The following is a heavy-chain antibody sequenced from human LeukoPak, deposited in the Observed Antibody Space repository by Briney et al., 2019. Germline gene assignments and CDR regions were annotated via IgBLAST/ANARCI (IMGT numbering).Heavy chain of an antibody. D-gene: IGHD3-10*01. CDR1: GFTFSSYA. Sequence: GGSLRLSCAASGFTFSSYAMHWVRQAPGKGLEGVAVISYDGSNIYYADSVKGRFTISRDNSKNTLYLQMHSLRAKDAAVYYCARLFGLGELIPVYWGQGTLVTVSS. V-gene: IGHV3-30-3*01. J-gene: IGHJ4*02. CDR3: ARLFGLGELIPVY. CDR2: ISYDGSNI.